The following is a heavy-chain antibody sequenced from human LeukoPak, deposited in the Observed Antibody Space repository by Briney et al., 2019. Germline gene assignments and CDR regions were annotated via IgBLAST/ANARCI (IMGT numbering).Heavy chain of an antibody. Sequence: SETLSLTCAVYGGSFSDYYWSWIRQPPGKGLEWIGEINHSGSTNYNPSRKSRVTISVDTSKTQFSLKVSSVTAADTAVYYCARGDCSSTICYSPMDVWGKGTTVTVSS. CDR3: ARGDCSSTICYSPMDV. V-gene: IGHV4-34*01. CDR1: GGSFSDYY. J-gene: IGHJ6*03. CDR2: INHSGST. D-gene: IGHD2-2*01.